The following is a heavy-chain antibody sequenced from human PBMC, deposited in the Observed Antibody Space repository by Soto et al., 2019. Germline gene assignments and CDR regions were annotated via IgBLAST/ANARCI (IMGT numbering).Heavy chain of an antibody. V-gene: IGHV4-59*01. J-gene: IGHJ4*02. Sequence: NLSLTCIVSGGSISSNYWTWIRQPPGKGLEWIGYVYNSGSTNYNPSLKSRVTISEDTSKSQFSLKVNSMTAADTAVYYCARYRREAVSGYTLDNWGQGILVTVSS. CDR2: VYNSGST. CDR3: ARYRREAVSGYTLDN. CDR1: GGSISSNY. D-gene: IGHD1-1*01.